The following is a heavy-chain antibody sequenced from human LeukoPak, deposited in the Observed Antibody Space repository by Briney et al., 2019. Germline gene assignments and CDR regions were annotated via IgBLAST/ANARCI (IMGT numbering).Heavy chain of an antibody. CDR1: GRSLSGYY. D-gene: IGHD3-16*02. CDR3: ARGSPMITLGGVIVTAKYFQH. CDR2: INHRGST. Sequence: SETLSLTCALYGRSLSGYYWRWLRHPPGERREWFREINHRGSTNYNTSLKSRVAISVDASKHQFPLKLSAATAADTAVYYCARGSPMITLGGVIVTAKYFQHWGQGTLVTVSS. J-gene: IGHJ1*01. V-gene: IGHV4-34*01.